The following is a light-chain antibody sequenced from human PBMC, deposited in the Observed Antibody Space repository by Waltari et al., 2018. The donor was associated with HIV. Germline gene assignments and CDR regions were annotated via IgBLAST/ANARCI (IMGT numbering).Light chain of an antibody. Sequence: QSVLTQPPSVSGAPGQRVTISCTGNSSNIGAGYDVHWYQHLPGTAPKLLIYGNTNRPSGVPDRFSGPKSGTSANLVITGRQAEDEADYYCATWDASLNGWIFGGGTKLTVL. CDR2: GNT. CDR1: SSNIGAGYD. CDR3: ATWDASLNGWI. V-gene: IGLV1-40*01. J-gene: IGLJ2*01.